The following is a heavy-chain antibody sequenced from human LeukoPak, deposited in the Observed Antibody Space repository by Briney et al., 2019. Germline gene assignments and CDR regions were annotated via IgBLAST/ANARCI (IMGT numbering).Heavy chain of an antibody. V-gene: IGHV3-15*01. Sequence: GGSLRLSCTASGSSGFTSISAWMSWVRQAPGKGLEWVGRIKSKTDGGTTDYAAPVKGRFTISRDDSKTTVFLQMNSLKTEDTAVYYCTTVQDYGEAGDWGQGTLVTVSS. D-gene: IGHD4-17*01. CDR3: TTVQDYGEAGD. CDR2: IKSKTDGGTT. CDR1: GFTSISAW. J-gene: IGHJ4*02.